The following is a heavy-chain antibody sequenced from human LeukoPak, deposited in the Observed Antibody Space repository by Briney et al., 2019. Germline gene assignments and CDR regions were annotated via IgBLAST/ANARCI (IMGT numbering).Heavy chain of an antibody. CDR1: GGSFSGYY. D-gene: IGHD2-21*02. J-gene: IGHJ4*02. V-gene: IGHV4-59*12. CDR2: IYYSGST. CDR3: ARGARTWGVVTAYFDY. Sequence: SETLSLTCAVYGGSFSGYYWSWIRQPPGKGLEWIGYIYYSGSTNYNPSLKSRVTISVDTSKNQFSLKLSSVTAADTAVYYCARGARTWGVVTAYFDYWGQGTLVTVSS.